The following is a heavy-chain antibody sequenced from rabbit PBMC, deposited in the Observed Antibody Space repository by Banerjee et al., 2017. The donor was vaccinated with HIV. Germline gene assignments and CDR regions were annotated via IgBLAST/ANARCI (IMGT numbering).Heavy chain of an antibody. J-gene: IGHJ6*01. CDR2: IYADNSDST. D-gene: IGHD8-1*01. V-gene: IGHV1S45*01. CDR3: ARGGSSDYYGMDL. CDR1: GFSFSSSYY. Sequence: QQQLEESGGDLVKPGASLTLTCTASGFSFSSSYYIYWVRQAPGKGLEWIACIYADNSDSTYYASWAKGRFTISKTSSTTVTLQMTSLTAADTATYFCARGGSSDYYGMDLGGPGTLVTVS.